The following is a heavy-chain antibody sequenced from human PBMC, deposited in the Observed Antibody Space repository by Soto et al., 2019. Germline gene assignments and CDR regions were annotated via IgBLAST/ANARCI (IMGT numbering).Heavy chain of an antibody. CDR1: GGTFSSYA. J-gene: IGHJ4*02. D-gene: IGHD2-2*01. V-gene: IGHV1-69*13. Sequence: SVKVSCKASGGTFSSYAISWVRQAPGQGLEWMGGIIPIFGTANYAQKFQGRVTITADESTSTADMELSSLRSEDTAVYYCPRGVYVGLAAMPRFDYWGQGTLVTAS. CDR2: IIPIFGTA. CDR3: PRGVYVGLAAMPRFDY.